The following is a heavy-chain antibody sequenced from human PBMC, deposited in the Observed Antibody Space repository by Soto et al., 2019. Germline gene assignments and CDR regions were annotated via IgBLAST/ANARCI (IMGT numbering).Heavy chain of an antibody. CDR3: ARDSGVADSTIFGVVNY. D-gene: IGHD3-3*01. J-gene: IGHJ4*02. CDR2: ISAYNGNT. CDR1: GFTFTSYG. Sequence: ASVKVSCKASGFTFTSYGISWVRQAPGQGLEWMGWISAYNGNTNYAQKLQGRVTMTTDTSTSTAYMELRSLTSDDTAVYYCARDSGVADSTIFGVVNYWGQGTLVTVSS. V-gene: IGHV1-18*01.